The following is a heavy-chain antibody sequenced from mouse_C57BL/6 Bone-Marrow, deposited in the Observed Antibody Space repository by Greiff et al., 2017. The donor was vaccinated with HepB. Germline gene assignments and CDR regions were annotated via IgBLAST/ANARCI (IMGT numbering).Heavy chain of an antibody. CDR1: GYTFTSYW. CDR2: IDPSDSYT. D-gene: IGHD2-4*01. Sequence: QVQLQQPGAELVKPGASVKLSCKASGYTFTSYWMQWVKQRPGQGLEWIGEIDPSDSYTNYNQKFKGKATLTVDTSSSTAYMQLSSLTSEDSAVYYCALYDYWFAYWGQGTLVTVSA. J-gene: IGHJ3*01. V-gene: IGHV1-50*01. CDR3: ALYDYWFAY.